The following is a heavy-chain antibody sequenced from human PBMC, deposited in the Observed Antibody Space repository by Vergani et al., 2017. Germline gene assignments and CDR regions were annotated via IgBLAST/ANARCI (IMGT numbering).Heavy chain of an antibody. D-gene: IGHD3-10*01. CDR3: ARAYYYGSGSYYRNAFDI. CDR1: GFSFPGYA. V-gene: IGHV3-23*01. Sequence: EVRLLESGGGLVQPGGSLRLSCEASGFSFPGYAMSWVRQAPGKGLEWVSSVSGSSATPYYADSVKGRFTISRDNAKNSLYLQMNSLRAEDTAVYYCARAYYYGSGSYYRNAFDIWGQGTMVTVSS. CDR2: VSGSSATP. J-gene: IGHJ3*02.